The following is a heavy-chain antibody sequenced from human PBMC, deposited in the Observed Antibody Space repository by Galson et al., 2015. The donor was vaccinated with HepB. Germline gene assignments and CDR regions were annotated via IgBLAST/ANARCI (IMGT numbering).Heavy chain of an antibody. CDR1: GGTFRTYA. D-gene: IGHD3-3*01. CDR2: IIPIFGTA. J-gene: IGHJ5*02. CDR3: ARSSGYYGGFDP. Sequence: SVKVSCKASGGTFRTYAISWVRQAPGQGLEWMGGIIPIFGTADYAQKFQDRVTITADESTSTAYMELSSLRSEDTAVYYCARSSGYYGGFDPWGQGTLVTVSS. V-gene: IGHV1-69*13.